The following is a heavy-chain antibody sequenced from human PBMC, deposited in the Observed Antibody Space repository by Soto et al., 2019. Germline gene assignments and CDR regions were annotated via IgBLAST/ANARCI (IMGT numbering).Heavy chain of an antibody. CDR2: INPNSGGT. V-gene: IGHV1-2*02. CDR1: GYTFTGYY. Sequence: GESLKISCKASGYTFTGYYMHWVRQAPGQGLEWMGWINPNSGGTNYAQKFQGRVTMTRDTSISTAYMELSRLRSDDTAVYYCARDSEISIVVVVAATQTGFDPWGQGTLVTVSS. D-gene: IGHD2-15*01. CDR3: ARDSEISIVVVVAATQTGFDP. J-gene: IGHJ5*02.